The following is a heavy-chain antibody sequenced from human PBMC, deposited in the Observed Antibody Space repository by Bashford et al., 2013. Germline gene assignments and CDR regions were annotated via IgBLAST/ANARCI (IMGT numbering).Heavy chain of an antibody. V-gene: IGHV1-18*01. CDR2: ISAYNGNT. CDR1: GGTFTSYG. J-gene: IGHJ6*02. D-gene: IGHD2-15*01. Sequence: ASVKVSCKASGGTFTSYGISWVRQAPGQGLEWMGWISAYNGNTNYAQKLQGRVTMTTDTSTSTAYMELRSLRSDDTAVYYCARSPGVVATPYYYYGMDVWGQGTTVTVSS. CDR3: ARSPGVVATPYYYYGMDV.